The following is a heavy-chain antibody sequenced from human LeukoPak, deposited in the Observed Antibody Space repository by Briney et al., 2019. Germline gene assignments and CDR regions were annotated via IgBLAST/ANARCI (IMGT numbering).Heavy chain of an antibody. J-gene: IGHJ6*03. Sequence: SETLSLTCTVSGYSISSGYYWGWIRQPPGKGLEWIGSIYHSGNTYYNPSLKSRVTISVRTSQNQFSLKLTFVTAADTAVYYCVGGYDSSYYYYYMDVWGKGTTVTISS. CDR2: IYHSGNT. V-gene: IGHV4-38-2*02. CDR3: VGGYDSSYYYYYMDV. CDR1: GYSISSGYY. D-gene: IGHD5-12*01.